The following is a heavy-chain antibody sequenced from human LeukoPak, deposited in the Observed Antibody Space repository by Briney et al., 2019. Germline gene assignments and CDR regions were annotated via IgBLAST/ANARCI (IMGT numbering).Heavy chain of an antibody. CDR2: ISAYNGNT. Sequence: ASVKVSCKASGYTFTSYGISWVRQAPGQGLEWMGWISAYNGNTNYAQKLQGRVTMTTDTSTSTAYMELSRLRSDDTAVYYCARLRGVVVAATFAGAAQSWFDPWGQGTLVTVSS. CDR1: GYTFTSYG. V-gene: IGHV1-18*01. CDR3: ARLRGVVVAATFAGAAQSWFDP. D-gene: IGHD2-15*01. J-gene: IGHJ5*02.